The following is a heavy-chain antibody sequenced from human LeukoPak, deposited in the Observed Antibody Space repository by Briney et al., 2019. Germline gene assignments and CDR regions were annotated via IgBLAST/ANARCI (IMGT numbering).Heavy chain of an antibody. J-gene: IGHJ5*02. D-gene: IGHD6-19*01. V-gene: IGHV3-64*01. Sequence: PGGSLRLSCAASGFTFSSYAMPWVRQAPGKGLEYVSAISSNGGSTYYANSVKGRFTISRDNSKNTLYLQMGSLRAEDMAVYYCARDRSSSGWYPNNWFDPWGQGTLVTVSS. CDR3: ARDRSSSGWYPNNWFDP. CDR2: ISSNGGST. CDR1: GFTFSSYA.